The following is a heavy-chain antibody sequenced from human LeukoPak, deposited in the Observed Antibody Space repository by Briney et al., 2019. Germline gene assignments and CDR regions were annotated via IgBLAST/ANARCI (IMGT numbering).Heavy chain of an antibody. CDR3: ARMAMATSRAFDV. CDR1: GGSISSNNW. J-gene: IGHJ3*01. V-gene: IGHV4-4*02. Sequence: SETLSLTCAVSGGSISSNNWWIWVRQSPEKGLEWIGEIYHDGSTNYNPSLKSRVTISMDKSKNQLSLKLNFVTAADTAVYYCARMAMATSRAFDVWGQGTMVTVSS. D-gene: IGHD5-24*01. CDR2: IYHDGST.